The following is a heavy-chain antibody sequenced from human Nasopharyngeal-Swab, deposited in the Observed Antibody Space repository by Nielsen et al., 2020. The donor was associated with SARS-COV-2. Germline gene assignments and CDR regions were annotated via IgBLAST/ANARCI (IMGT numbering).Heavy chain of an antibody. CDR1: GNSFTSYW. V-gene: IGHV5-51*01. CDR2: IYPGDSDT. Sequence: KVSCKGSGNSFTSYWIGWVRQMPGKGLEWMGIIYPGDSDTRYSPSFQGQVTISADKSISPAYLQWSSLKASDTAMYYCARRAYYDSSGYYPFDYWGQGTLVTVSS. D-gene: IGHD3-22*01. J-gene: IGHJ4*02. CDR3: ARRAYYDSSGYYPFDY.